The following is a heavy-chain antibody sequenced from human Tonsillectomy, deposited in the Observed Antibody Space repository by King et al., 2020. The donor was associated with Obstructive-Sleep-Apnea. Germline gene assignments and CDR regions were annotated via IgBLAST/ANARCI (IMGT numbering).Heavy chain of an antibody. CDR2: ISAYNGDT. J-gene: IGHJ5*02. V-gene: IGHV1-18*01. D-gene: IGHD2-2*01. Sequence: QLVQSVPEVKKPGASVKVSCKVSNYTYNTYGISWVRQAPGQGLEWMGWISAYNGDTNYAQKLQGRVTMTTDTFTSTAYMELRSLRIDDTAVYYCAIVVVPAAMGWFDPWGQGTLVTVSS. CDR3: AIVVVPAAMGWFDP. CDR1: NYTYNTYG.